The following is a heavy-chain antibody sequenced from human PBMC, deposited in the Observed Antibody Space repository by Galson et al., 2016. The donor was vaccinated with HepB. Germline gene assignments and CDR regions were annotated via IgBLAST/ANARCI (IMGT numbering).Heavy chain of an antibody. Sequence: SLRLSCAASGFTFSNYATSWVRQAPGKGLEWVSSISGSGGTTYYADSVKGRFTISRDKSKNTLYLQMNSLRGEDTAVYYCAKDLDGYTYGYSYSDHWGQGTLVTVSS. D-gene: IGHD5-18*01. CDR1: GFTFSNYA. CDR3: AKDLDGYTYGYSYSDH. J-gene: IGHJ4*02. V-gene: IGHV3-23*01. CDR2: ISGSGGTT.